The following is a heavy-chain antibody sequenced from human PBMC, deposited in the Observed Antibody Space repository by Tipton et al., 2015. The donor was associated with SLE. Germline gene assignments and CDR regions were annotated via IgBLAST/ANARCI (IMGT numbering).Heavy chain of an antibody. CDR1: GGSISSYY. D-gene: IGHD4-11*01. CDR2: IYYSGST. CDR3: ARSFKGLQSPYSYYYYMAV. Sequence: GLVKPSETLSLTCAVSGGSISSYYWSWIRQPPGKGLEWIGYIYYSGSTNYNPSLKSRVTISVDTSKNQFSLKLSSVTAADTAVYYCARSFKGLQSPYSYYYYMAVSGKGTTVGVSS. J-gene: IGHJ6*03. V-gene: IGHV4-59*01.